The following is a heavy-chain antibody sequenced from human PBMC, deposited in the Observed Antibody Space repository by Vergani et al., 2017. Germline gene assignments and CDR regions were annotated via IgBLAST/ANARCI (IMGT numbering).Heavy chain of an antibody. D-gene: IGHD6-13*01. CDR1: GYTFTGYY. J-gene: IGHJ5*02. V-gene: IGHV1-2*02. CDR2: INPNSDDT. Sequence: QVQLVQSGAEVKKPGASVKVSCKASGYTFTGYYIQWVRQAPGQGLEWMGWINPNSDDTNFAQKFQGRVTMTRDTSITTAYMELSRLRSDDTAVYYCAREGGSSWYGRDWFDPWGQGTLVTVSS. CDR3: AREGGSSWYGRDWFDP.